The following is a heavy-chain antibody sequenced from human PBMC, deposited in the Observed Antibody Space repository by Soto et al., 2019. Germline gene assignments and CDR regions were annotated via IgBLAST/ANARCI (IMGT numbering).Heavy chain of an antibody. Sequence: VQLVESGGGLIQPGGSLRLSCAASGFSVSNNHMTWIRQTAGKGLEFVSFIHGGGSTSYADSVKGRFTISRDNSNNTLYLQMDRLRAEDTAIYYCAGRLTTAASLDYWGQGTLVTVSS. CDR1: GFSVSNNH. CDR3: AGRLTTAASLDY. J-gene: IGHJ4*02. D-gene: IGHD3-16*01. CDR2: IHGGGST. V-gene: IGHV3-53*01.